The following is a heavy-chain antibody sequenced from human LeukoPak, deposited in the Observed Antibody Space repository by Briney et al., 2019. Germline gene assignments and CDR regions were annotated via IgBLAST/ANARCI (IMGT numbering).Heavy chain of an antibody. J-gene: IGHJ4*02. Sequence: GGSLRLSCAASGFTFSDYSMNWVRQAPGKGLEWVSSISFTSSFVYYADSVKGRFTISRDNAKNSLYLQMNSLRAEDTAVYYCASERLVVRGITGYFDYWGQGTLVTVSS. CDR2: ISFTSSFV. V-gene: IGHV3-21*01. CDR1: GFTFSDYS. CDR3: ASERLVVRGITGYFDY. D-gene: IGHD3-10*01.